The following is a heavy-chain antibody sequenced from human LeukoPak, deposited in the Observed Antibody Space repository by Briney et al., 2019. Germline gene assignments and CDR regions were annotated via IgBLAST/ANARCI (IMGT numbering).Heavy chain of an antibody. V-gene: IGHV3-23*01. J-gene: IGHJ6*04. D-gene: IGHD1-1*01. CDR3: AKGQTRGAALEPFLMDV. CDR1: GFTFSSYA. Sequence: PGGSLRLSCAASGFTFSSYAMSWVRQAPGKGLEWVSAISGSGGSTYYADSVKGRFTISRDNSKNTLYLQMNSLRAEDTAVYYCAKGQTRGAALEPFLMDVWGKGTTVTVSS. CDR2: ISGSGGST.